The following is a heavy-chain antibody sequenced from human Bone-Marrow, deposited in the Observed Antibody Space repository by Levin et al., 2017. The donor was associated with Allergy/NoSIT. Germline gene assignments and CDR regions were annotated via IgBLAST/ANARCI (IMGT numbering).Heavy chain of an antibody. CDR3: ARVSSCTGGVCYPPYYYYYMDV. Sequence: GESLKISCAASGFTFSSYGMHWVRQAPGKGLEWVAVIWYDGSNKYYADSVKGRFTISRDNSKNTLYLQMNSLRAEDTAVYYCARVSSCTGGVCYPPYYYYYMDVWGKGTTVTVSS. CDR1: GFTFSSYG. J-gene: IGHJ6*03. CDR2: IWYDGSNK. D-gene: IGHD2-8*02. V-gene: IGHV3-33*01.